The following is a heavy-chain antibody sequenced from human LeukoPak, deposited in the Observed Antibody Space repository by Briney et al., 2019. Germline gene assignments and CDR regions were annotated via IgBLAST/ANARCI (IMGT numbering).Heavy chain of an antibody. CDR3: ASADGSGYRYY. Sequence: PGGSLTLSCVASEYTFSNYAMSWVRQARGKGLEWVSSIDSGGGSTYYADSVKGRFTISRDNSKSTLYLQMNSLRAEDTAIYYCASADGSGYRYYWGQGTLVTVSS. CDR2: IDSGGGST. J-gene: IGHJ4*02. D-gene: IGHD3-22*01. CDR1: EYTFSNYA. V-gene: IGHV3-23*01.